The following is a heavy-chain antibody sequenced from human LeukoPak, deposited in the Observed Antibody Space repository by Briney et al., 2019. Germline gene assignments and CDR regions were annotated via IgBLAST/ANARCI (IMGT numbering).Heavy chain of an antibody. D-gene: IGHD5-24*01. Sequence: GGSLRLSCAASGFTFSSYAMSWVRQAPGKGLEWVSSISSSSSYIYYADSVKGRFTISRDNAKNSLYLQMNSLRAEDTAVYYCARAVEMATAFDYWGQGTLVTVSS. V-gene: IGHV3-21*01. CDR1: GFTFSSYA. J-gene: IGHJ4*01. CDR2: ISSSSSYI. CDR3: ARAVEMATAFDY.